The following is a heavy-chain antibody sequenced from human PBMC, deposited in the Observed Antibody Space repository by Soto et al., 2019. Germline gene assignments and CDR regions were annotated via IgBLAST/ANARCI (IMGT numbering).Heavy chain of an antibody. V-gene: IGHV3-7*03. Sequence: EVRLVESGGGLVQPGGSLRLSCAASGFTFSNYWMAWVRQAPGKGLQWVANIKQEGSEKYYVDSVKGRFTISRDNADNSLYLQMTRLRDEDTAVYYCAREGLFYDFWRGYTHDFDSWGHGTLVTVSS. D-gene: IGHD3-3*01. CDR1: GFTFSNYW. CDR3: AREGLFYDFWRGYTHDFDS. J-gene: IGHJ4*01. CDR2: IKQEGSEK.